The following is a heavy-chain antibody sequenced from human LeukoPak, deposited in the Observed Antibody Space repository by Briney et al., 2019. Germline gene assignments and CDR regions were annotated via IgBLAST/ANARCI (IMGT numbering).Heavy chain of an antibody. D-gene: IGHD6-19*01. CDR3: ARAGIAVAGKEPGNDY. CDR1: GFTFSSYA. J-gene: IGHJ4*02. CDR2: ISGSGGST. V-gene: IGHV3-23*01. Sequence: PGESLRLSCAASGFTFSSYAMSWVRQAPGKGLEWVSAISGSGGSTYYADSVKGRFTISRDNAKNSLYLQMNSLRAEDTAVYYCARAGIAVAGKEPGNDYWGQGTLVTVSS.